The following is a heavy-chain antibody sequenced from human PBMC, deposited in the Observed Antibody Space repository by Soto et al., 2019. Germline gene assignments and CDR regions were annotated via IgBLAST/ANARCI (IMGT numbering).Heavy chain of an antibody. CDR1: GFTFSSYW. Sequence: GGSLRLSCAASGFTFSSYWMHRVRQAPGKGLVWVSRINSDGSSTSYADSVKGRFTISRDNAKNTLYLQMNSLRAEDTAVYYCAREYSSGLDAFDIWGQGTMVTVS. CDR2: INSDGSST. J-gene: IGHJ3*02. CDR3: AREYSSGLDAFDI. V-gene: IGHV3-74*01. D-gene: IGHD6-19*01.